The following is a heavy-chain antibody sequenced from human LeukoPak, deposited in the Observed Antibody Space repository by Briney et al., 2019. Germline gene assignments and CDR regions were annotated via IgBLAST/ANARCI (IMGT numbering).Heavy chain of an antibody. V-gene: IGHV3-11*01. Sequence: GGSQRLSCAACGFTFSDYYISWSRQAGGRGVDWDSYISSSGSTIYYADSVKGRFTISRDNAKNSLYLQMNSLRAEDTAVYFCAGAATSGSAYNWFDPWGQGTLVTVSS. D-gene: IGHD3-10*01. CDR2: ISSSGSTI. J-gene: IGHJ5*02. CDR3: AGAATSGSAYNWFDP. CDR1: GFTFSDYY.